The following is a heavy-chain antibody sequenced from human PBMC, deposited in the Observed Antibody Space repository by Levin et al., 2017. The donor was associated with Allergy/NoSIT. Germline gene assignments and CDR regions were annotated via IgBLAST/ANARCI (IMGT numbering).Heavy chain of an antibody. Sequence: KISCKASGGTFSSYAISWVRQAPGQGLEWMGGIIPIFGTANYAQKFQGRVTITADESTSTAYMELSSLRSEDTAVYYCAGGRGTRNYYYYGMDVWGQGTTVTVSS. J-gene: IGHJ6*02. CDR1: GGTFSSYA. D-gene: IGHD3-16*01. V-gene: IGHV1-69*01. CDR2: IIPIFGTA. CDR3: AGGRGTRNYYYYGMDV.